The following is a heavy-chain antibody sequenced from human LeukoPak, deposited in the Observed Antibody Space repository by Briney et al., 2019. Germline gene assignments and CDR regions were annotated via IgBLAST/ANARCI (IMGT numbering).Heavy chain of an antibody. CDR3: ARVYSGSYYPFDY. CDR1: GGSISSSSYY. D-gene: IGHD1-26*01. J-gene: IGHJ4*02. V-gene: IGHV4-39*07. CDR2: IYYSGNT. Sequence: SETLSLTCTVSGGSISSSSYYWGWIRQPPGKGLEWIGSIYYSGNTYYNPSLMSRVTISVDTSKNQFSLKLSSVTAADTAVYYCARVYSGSYYPFDYWGQGTLVTVSS.